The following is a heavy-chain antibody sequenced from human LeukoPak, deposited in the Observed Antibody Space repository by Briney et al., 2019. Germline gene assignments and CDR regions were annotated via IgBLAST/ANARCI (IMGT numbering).Heavy chain of an antibody. J-gene: IGHJ6*03. Sequence: SETLSLTCTVSGYSISSGYYWGWIRQPPGKGLEWIGSIYHSGSTYYNPSLKSRVTISVDTSKNQFSLKLSSVTAADTAVYYCARGVVVIYYMDVWGKGTTVTVSS. V-gene: IGHV4-38-2*02. CDR2: IYHSGST. D-gene: IGHD2-21*01. CDR3: ARGVVVIYYMDV. CDR1: GYSISSGYY.